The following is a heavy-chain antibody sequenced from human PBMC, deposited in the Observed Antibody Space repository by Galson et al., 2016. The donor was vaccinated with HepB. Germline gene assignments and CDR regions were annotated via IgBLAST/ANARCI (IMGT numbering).Heavy chain of an antibody. CDR1: GFTVSDNY. Sequence: SLRLSCAASGFTVSDNYMSWVRQAPGKGLEWVSIIYSAGDTYYADSVKGRFTVSRDDSKNILYLQMNSLRPEDTAVYYCARDTDSGSRADWWSQGTLVTVSS. V-gene: IGHV3-53*01. J-gene: IGHJ4*02. CDR2: IYSAGDT. D-gene: IGHD6-25*01. CDR3: ARDTDSGSRADW.